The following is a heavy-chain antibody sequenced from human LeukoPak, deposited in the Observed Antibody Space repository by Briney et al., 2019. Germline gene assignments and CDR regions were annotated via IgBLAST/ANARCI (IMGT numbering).Heavy chain of an antibody. CDR3: ARDGLNWNDALDY. J-gene: IGHJ4*02. Sequence: GRSLRLSCAASGFTFSSYAMHWVRQAPGKGLEWVAVISYDGSNKYYADSVKGRFTISRDNSKNTLYLQMNSLRAEDTAVYYCARDGLNWNDALDYWGQGTPVTVSS. CDR1: GFTFSSYA. D-gene: IGHD1-1*01. CDR2: ISYDGSNK. V-gene: IGHV3-30-3*01.